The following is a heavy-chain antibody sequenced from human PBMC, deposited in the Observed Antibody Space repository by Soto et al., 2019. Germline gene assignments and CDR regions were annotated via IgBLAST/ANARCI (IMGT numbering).Heavy chain of an antibody. Sequence: QVQLVQSGAEVKKPGSSVRVSCKASGGTLSNYGISWVRQAPGQGLEWMGGIIPVFGTANYAQKFQGRVTITADESKSTVYMDVTSLRSEDTAVYHWSRRDATKIVVTTHSAMDVWGQGTTVSVPS. J-gene: IGHJ6*02. CDR3: SRRDATKIVVTTHSAMDV. D-gene: IGHD4-17*01. CDR2: IIPVFGTA. V-gene: IGHV1-69*12. CDR1: GGTLSNYG.